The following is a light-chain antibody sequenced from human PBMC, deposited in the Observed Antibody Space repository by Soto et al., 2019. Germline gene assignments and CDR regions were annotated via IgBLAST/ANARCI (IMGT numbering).Light chain of an antibody. Sequence: EIVMTQSPDTLSVSPGERATLSCRASQSVSTNLAWYQQKPGQAPRLLLYGASTRATGIPARFGGSGSGTDFTLTITVLHSEDIAVYYCQQYSDWLRRFGQGAKVEIK. CDR1: QSVSTN. V-gene: IGKV3-15*01. CDR2: GAS. CDR3: QQYSDWLRR. J-gene: IGKJ1*01.